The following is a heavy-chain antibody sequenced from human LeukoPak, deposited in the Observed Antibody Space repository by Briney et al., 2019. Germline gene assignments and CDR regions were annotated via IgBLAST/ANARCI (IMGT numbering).Heavy chain of an antibody. V-gene: IGHV3-23*01. CDR1: GFTFTNYA. CDR2: ISRSGRMT. D-gene: IGHD4-17*01. CDR3: ARDPTGDYIGAFEI. Sequence: PGGSPRLSCVASGFTFTNYAMSWVRQAPGRGPEWVSGISRSGRMTYYADSVKGRFTISRDSSSNTLYLQMVSLRADDTARYYCARDPTGDYIGAFEIWGHGTMVTVSS. J-gene: IGHJ3*02.